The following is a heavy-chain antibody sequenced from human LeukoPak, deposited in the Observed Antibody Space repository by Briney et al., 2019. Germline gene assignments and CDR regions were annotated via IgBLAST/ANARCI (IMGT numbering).Heavy chain of an antibody. Sequence: SETLSLTCTVSGGSISSYYWSWIRQPPGKGLEWIGYIYYSGSTNYNPSLKSRVTISVDTSKNQFSLKLSSVTAADTAVYYCARQNKRITIFGVVISGFDPWGQGTLVTVSS. J-gene: IGHJ5*02. V-gene: IGHV4-59*08. CDR1: GGSISSYY. D-gene: IGHD3-3*01. CDR2: IYYSGST. CDR3: ARQNKRITIFGVVISGFDP.